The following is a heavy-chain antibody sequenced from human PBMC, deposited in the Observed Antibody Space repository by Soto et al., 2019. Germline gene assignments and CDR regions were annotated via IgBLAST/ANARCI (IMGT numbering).Heavy chain of an antibody. CDR2: INTGNGDT. J-gene: IGHJ4*02. D-gene: IGHD1-26*01. Sequence: GASVKVSCKASGYTYTSYAIHWVRQAPGQRLEWMGWINTGNGDTKYSQNFQGRVTITRDTSASTAYMELSSLRSADTAVYYCASGRSGSYYQPYFDYWGQGTLVTVSS. CDR3: ASGRSGSYYQPYFDY. V-gene: IGHV1-3*04. CDR1: GYTYTSYA.